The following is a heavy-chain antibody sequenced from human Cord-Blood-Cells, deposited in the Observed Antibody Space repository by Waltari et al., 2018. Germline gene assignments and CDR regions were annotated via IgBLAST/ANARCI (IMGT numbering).Heavy chain of an antibody. CDR3: ATMTYNWNYGYYYYYMDV. CDR2: IYYSGST. D-gene: IGHD1-7*01. CDR1: GGSISSYY. V-gene: IGHV4-59*01. Sequence: QVQLQESGPGLVKPSETLSLTCTVSGGSISSYYWSWIRQPPGKGLEWIGYIYYSGSTNYNPSLKSRVTISVDTSKNQFSLKLSSVTAADTAVYYCATMTYNWNYGYYYYYMDVWGKGTTVTVSS. J-gene: IGHJ6*03.